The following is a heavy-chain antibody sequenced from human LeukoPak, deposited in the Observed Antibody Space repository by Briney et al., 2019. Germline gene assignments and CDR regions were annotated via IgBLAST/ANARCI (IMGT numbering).Heavy chain of an antibody. CDR1: GFTFSSYW. V-gene: IGHV3-7*01. Sequence: PGGSLRLSCAASGFTFSSYWMSWVRQAPGKGLEWVANMKQDGSEKYYVDSVKGRFTISRDNAKNSLYLQMNSLRAEDTAVYYCARDDCSSISCYHNWFDPWGQGTLVTVSS. J-gene: IGHJ5*02. D-gene: IGHD2-2*01. CDR3: ARDDCSSISCYHNWFDP. CDR2: MKQDGSEK.